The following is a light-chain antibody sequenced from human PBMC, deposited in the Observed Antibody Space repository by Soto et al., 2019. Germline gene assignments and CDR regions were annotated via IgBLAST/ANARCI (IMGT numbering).Light chain of an antibody. V-gene: IGKV1-17*01. Sequence: IQVTQSPSSLSASVVDRVTITCLTSQGIRSALGWYQQKPGKAPKRLIYAASSLQSGVPSRFSGSGSGTEFTLTISSLQPEDFGTYYCLQHNSYPITFGQGTRLEIK. CDR2: AAS. CDR3: LQHNSYPIT. CDR1: QGIRSA. J-gene: IGKJ5*01.